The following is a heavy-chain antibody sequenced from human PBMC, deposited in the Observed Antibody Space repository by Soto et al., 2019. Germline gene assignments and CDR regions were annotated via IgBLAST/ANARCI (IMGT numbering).Heavy chain of an antibody. J-gene: IGHJ4*02. CDR1: GFTFSSYA. D-gene: IGHD3-16*01. CDR2: ISGSGGST. V-gene: IGHV3-23*01. CDR3: IAKAYTLNLDY. Sequence: GRSLRLSCAASGFTFSSYAMSWVRQAPGKGLEWVSAISGSGGSTYYADSVKGRFTISRDNSKNTAYLQMDSLKTEDTAVYYCIAKAYTLNLDYWGQGTLVTVSS.